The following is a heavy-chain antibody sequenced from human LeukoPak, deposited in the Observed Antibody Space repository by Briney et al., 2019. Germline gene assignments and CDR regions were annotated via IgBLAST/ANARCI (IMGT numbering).Heavy chain of an antibody. D-gene: IGHD6-19*01. CDR3: ARDLGIAVAGSEFDH. CDR1: GGTFSSYA. V-gene: IGHV1-69*04. Sequence: SVKVSCKASGGTFSSYAISWVRQAPGQGLEWMGRIIPILGIANYAQKFQGRVTITADKSTSTAYMELSSLRSEDTAVYYCARDLGIAVAGSEFDHWGQGTLVTVSS. CDR2: IIPILGIA. J-gene: IGHJ4*02.